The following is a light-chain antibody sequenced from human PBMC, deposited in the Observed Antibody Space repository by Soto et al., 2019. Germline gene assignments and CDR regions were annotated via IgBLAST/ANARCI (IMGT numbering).Light chain of an antibody. CDR3: QSYASSRYV. J-gene: IGLJ1*01. CDR2: GDN. V-gene: IGLV1-40*01. CDR1: SSHIGAGHA. Sequence: QSVLTQPPSVSGAPGQRVTISCTGSSSHIGAGHAVHWYQQLPGTAPRLLIYGDNHRPSGVPDRFSASRSGTSASLAITGLQAEDEAHYYCQSYASSRYVFGTGPKATV.